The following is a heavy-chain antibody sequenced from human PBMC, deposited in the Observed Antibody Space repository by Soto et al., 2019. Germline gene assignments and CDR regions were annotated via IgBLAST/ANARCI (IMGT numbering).Heavy chain of an antibody. CDR2: ISGSGGST. D-gene: IGHD2-2*01. V-gene: IGHV3-23*01. CDR3: AKDWVVPAAPRLSYFDY. Sequence: PVGSLRLSCAASGFTFSSYAMSWVRQAPGKGLEWVSAISGSGGSTYYADSVKGRFTISRDNSKNTLYLQMNSLRAEDTAVYYCAKDWVVPAAPRLSYFDYWGQGTLVTVSS. CDR1: GFTFSSYA. J-gene: IGHJ4*02.